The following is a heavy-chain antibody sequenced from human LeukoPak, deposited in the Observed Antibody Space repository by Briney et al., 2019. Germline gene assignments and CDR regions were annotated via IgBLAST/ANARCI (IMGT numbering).Heavy chain of an antibody. J-gene: IGHJ1*01. CDR3: TRHPEGSWHSTEYFQH. CDR2: IRSKANSYAT. V-gene: IGHV3-73*01. Sequence: GGSLRLSCAASGFTFSGSAMHWVRQASGKGLEWVGRIRSKANSYATAYAASVKGRFTISRDDSKNTAYLQMNSLKTEDTAVYYCTRHPEGSWHSTEYFQHWGQGTLVTVSS. CDR1: GFTFSGSA. D-gene: IGHD6-13*01.